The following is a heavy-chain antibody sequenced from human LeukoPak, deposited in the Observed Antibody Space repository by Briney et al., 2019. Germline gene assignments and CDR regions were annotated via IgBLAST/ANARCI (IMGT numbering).Heavy chain of an antibody. D-gene: IGHD4-17*01. V-gene: IGHV3-23*01. J-gene: IGHJ3*02. Sequence: GGSLRLSCAASGFTFSSYAMSWVRQSPGKGLEWVSSISGSGGSTYSADSVKGRFTISRDNSKNTLYLQMNSLRAEDTAVYYCAKARYRDYGDYAGDAFDIWGQGTMVTVSS. CDR3: AKARYRDYGDYAGDAFDI. CDR1: GFTFSSYA. CDR2: ISGSGGST.